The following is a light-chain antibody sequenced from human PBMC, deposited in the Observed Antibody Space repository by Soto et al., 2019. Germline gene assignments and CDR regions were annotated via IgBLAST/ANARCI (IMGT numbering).Light chain of an antibody. V-gene: IGKV3-20*01. CDR2: GAS. CDR1: QSVSSNY. CDR3: QQFDRSPSVT. J-gene: IGKJ5*01. Sequence: EIVLTQSPGTLSLSPGERATLSCRASQSVSSNYLVWYQQKPGQAPRLLIYGASTRATGIPDRFNGTGSGTDFTLTISGLEPEDFGVFYCQQFDRSPSVTFGQGTRLEIK.